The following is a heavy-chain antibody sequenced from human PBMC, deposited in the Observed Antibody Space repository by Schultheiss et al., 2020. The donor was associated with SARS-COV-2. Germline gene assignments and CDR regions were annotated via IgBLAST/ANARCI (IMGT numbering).Heavy chain of an antibody. Sequence: GGSLRLSCAASGFTFSSYEMNWVRQAPGKGLEWVSYISSSGSTIYYADSVKGRFTISRDNVKNSLYLQMNSLRAEDTAVYYCAKDLRADYYYGMDVWGQGTTVTVSS. V-gene: IGHV3-48*03. D-gene: IGHD3-10*01. CDR1: GFTFSSYE. CDR2: ISSSGSTI. J-gene: IGHJ6*02. CDR3: AKDLRADYYYGMDV.